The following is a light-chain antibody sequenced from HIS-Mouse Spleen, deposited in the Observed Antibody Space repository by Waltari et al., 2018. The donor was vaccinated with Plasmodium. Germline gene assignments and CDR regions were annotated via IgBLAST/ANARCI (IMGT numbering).Light chain of an antibody. J-gene: IGLJ3*02. V-gene: IGLV3-10*01. CDR1: ALPKKY. CDR2: EDS. Sequence: QPPSVSVSPGQTARITCSGDALPKKYAYWYQQKSGQAPVLVIYEDSKRPSGIPERFSGSSSGKTATLAISGAQVEDEADYYCYSTDSSGNHRVFGGETKLTVL. CDR3: YSTDSSGNHRV.